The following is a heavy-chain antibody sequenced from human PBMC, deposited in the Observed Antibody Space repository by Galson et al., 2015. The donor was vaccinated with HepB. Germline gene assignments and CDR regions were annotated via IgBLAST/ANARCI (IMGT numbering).Heavy chain of an antibody. D-gene: IGHD2-2*01. V-gene: IGHV3-23*01. CDR1: GFTFSSYA. CDR3: APQPYSIVVVPAANPRNWFDP. Sequence: SLRLSCAASGFTFSSYAMSWVRQAPGKGLEWVSAISGSGGSTYYADSVKGRFTISRDNSKNTLYLQMNSLRAEDTAVYYCAPQPYSIVVVPAANPRNWFDPWGQGTLVTVSS. J-gene: IGHJ5*02. CDR2: ISGSGGST.